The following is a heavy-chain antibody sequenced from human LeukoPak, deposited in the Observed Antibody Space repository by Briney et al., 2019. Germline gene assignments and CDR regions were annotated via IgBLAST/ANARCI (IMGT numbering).Heavy chain of an antibody. CDR1: GFTFSSYA. CDR3: AKSFAQAKPDNDAFDI. V-gene: IGHV3-23*01. Sequence: PGGSLRLSCAASGFTFSSYAMSWVRQAPGKGLEWVSAISGSGGSTYYADSVKGRFTISRDNSKNTLYLQMNSLRAEDTAVYYCAKSFAQAKPDNDAFDIWGQGTMVTVSS. CDR2: ISGSGGST. J-gene: IGHJ3*02.